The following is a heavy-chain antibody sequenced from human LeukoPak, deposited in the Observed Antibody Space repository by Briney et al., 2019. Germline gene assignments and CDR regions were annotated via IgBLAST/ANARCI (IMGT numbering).Heavy chain of an antibody. J-gene: IGHJ4*02. D-gene: IGHD6-19*01. CDR2: INHSGST. CDR3: ARGSISGWNY. Sequence: SETLSLTCAFYGGTFSGYYWSWIRQPPGKGLEWIGEINHSGSTNYNPSLNSRVTISVDTSKNQFSLKLSSVTAADTAVYYGARGSISGWNYWGQGTLVTVSS. CDR1: GGTFSGYY. V-gene: IGHV4-34*01.